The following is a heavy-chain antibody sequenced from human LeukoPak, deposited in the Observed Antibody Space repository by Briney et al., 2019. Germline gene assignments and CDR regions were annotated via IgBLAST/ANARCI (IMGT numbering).Heavy chain of an antibody. D-gene: IGHD5-12*01. J-gene: IGHJ4*02. CDR3: AKDGSGYVY. CDR1: GFTFSSYA. CDR2: ISYDGSNK. Sequence: GRSLRLSCAASGFTFSSYAMHWVCQAPGKGLEWVAVISYDGSNKYYADSVKGRFTISRDNSKNTLYLQMNSLRAEDTAVYYCAKDGSGYVYWGQGTLVTVSS. V-gene: IGHV3-30-3*01.